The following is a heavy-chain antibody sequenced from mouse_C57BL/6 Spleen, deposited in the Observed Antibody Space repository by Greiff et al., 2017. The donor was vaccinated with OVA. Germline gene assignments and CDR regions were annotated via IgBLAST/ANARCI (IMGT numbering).Heavy chain of an antibody. J-gene: IGHJ3*01. CDR2: ISSGSSTI. V-gene: IGHV5-17*01. CDR3: ARVGIYYDYGGVFAY. D-gene: IGHD2-4*01. CDR1: GFTFSDYG. Sequence: EVMLVESGGGLVKPGGSLKLSCAASGFTFSDYGMHWVRQAPEKGLEWVAYISSGSSTIYYADTVKGRFTISRDNAKNTLFLQMTSLRSEDTAMYYCARVGIYYDYGGVFAYWGQGTLVTVSA.